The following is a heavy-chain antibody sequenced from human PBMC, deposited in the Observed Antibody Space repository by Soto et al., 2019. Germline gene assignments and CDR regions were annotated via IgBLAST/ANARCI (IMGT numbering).Heavy chain of an antibody. D-gene: IGHD6-6*01. CDR3: AREGYTSSSTHSFRDS. J-gene: IGHJ4*02. V-gene: IGHV1-69*06. Sequence: QVQLVQSGPEVKKPGSSVRVSCKASGGTFSSFAVSWVRQAPGQGLEWMGRILPMLPTTNYAQKFQDRLTITADTSTNTAYMDLRSLRPEDTAVYFCAREGYTSSSTHSFRDSWGQGTLVTVSS. CDR2: ILPMLPTT. CDR1: GGTFSSFA.